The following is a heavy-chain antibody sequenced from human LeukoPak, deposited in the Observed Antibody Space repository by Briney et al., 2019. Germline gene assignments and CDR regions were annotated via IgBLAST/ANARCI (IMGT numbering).Heavy chain of an antibody. CDR1: GGTFSSYA. D-gene: IGHD4-17*01. V-gene: IGHV1-69*05. CDR3: ARDRGDSGDYVVRGFEY. Sequence: SVKVSCKASGGTFSSYAISWVRQAPGQGLEWVGGIIPIFGTANYAQKFQGRVTITTDESTSTAYMELSRLRSDDTAVYYCARDRGDSGDYVVRGFEYWGQGTLVTVSS. J-gene: IGHJ4*02. CDR2: IIPIFGTA.